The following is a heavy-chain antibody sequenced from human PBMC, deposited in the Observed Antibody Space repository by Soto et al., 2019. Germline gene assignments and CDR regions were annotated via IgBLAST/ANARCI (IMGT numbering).Heavy chain of an antibody. CDR1: GYTFSSYG. D-gene: IGHD3-22*01. V-gene: IGHV1-18*01. CDR3: ARGGYYDSSGSRDYHYYGVNV. J-gene: IGHJ6*02. Sequence: GPSVKVSCKASGYTFSSYGISWVRQAPGQGLEWLGWISPYNDDTKYAQKVQGRVFMTTDTSSKTAYLDLRSLRSDDTAVYYCARGGYYDSSGSRDYHYYGVNVWGQGTTVTVSS. CDR2: ISPYNDDT.